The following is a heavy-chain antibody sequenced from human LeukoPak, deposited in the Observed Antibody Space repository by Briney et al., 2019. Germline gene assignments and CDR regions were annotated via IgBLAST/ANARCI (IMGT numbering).Heavy chain of an antibody. CDR1: GFSFSNYW. CDR2: AKQDGSET. Sequence: GGSLRLSCVASGFSFSNYWMSWVRQAPGKGLEWVGHAKQDGSETYYVDSVKGRFTVSRDNAKNSVFLQMNSLRVEDTAMYYCARAGGDWNYGYYMDVWGKGTTVTVSS. CDR3: ARAGGDWNYGYYMDV. D-gene: IGHD1-1*01. V-gene: IGHV3-7*01. J-gene: IGHJ6*03.